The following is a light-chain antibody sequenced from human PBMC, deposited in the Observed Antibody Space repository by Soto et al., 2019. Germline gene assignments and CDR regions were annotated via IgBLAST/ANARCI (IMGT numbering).Light chain of an antibody. Sequence: QSVLTQPPSVSGAPGQRVTISCTGSSSNIGAGYDVQWYQQLPETAPKLLIYGNTNRPSGVPDRFSASKSGTSASLAITGLQAEDEVDYYCQSYDRTLSGVVFGGGTKLTVL. CDR3: QSYDRTLSGVV. V-gene: IGLV1-40*01. CDR1: SSNIGAGYD. CDR2: GNT. J-gene: IGLJ2*01.